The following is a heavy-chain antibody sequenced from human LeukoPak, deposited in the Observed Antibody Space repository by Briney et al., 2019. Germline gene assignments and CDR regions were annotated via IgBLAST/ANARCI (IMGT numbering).Heavy chain of an antibody. Sequence: PGGSLRLSCAASGFTFSSYSMNWVRQAPGKGLEWVSYISSSSSTIYYADSVKGRFTISRDNAKNSLSLQMNSLTDEDTAVYYCARVRAVTTFRDAFDIWGQGTMVTVSS. D-gene: IGHD4-17*01. CDR3: ARVRAVTTFRDAFDI. CDR1: GFTFSSYS. J-gene: IGHJ3*02. CDR2: ISSSSSTI. V-gene: IGHV3-48*02.